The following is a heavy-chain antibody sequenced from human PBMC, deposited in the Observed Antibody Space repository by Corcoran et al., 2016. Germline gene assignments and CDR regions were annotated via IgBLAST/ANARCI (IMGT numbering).Heavy chain of an antibody. CDR3: AKAEGEFDP. Sequence: QVQLVESGGGVVQPGRSLRLSCAASGFTFSSYGMHWVRQAPGKGLEWVAVISYDGSNKYYADSVKGRFTISRDNSKNTLYLQMNSLRAEDTAVYYCAKAEGEFDPWGQGTLVTVSS. CDR2: ISYDGSNK. D-gene: IGHD3-10*01. V-gene: IGHV3-30*18. J-gene: IGHJ5*02. CDR1: GFTFSSYG.